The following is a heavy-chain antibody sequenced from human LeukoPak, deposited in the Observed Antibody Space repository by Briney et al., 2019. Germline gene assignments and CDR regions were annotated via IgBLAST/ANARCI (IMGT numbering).Heavy chain of an antibody. CDR3: AREELPGYGMDV. CDR1: GYTFTGNY. J-gene: IGHJ6*02. D-gene: IGHD1-7*01. V-gene: IGHV1-2*02. Sequence: EASVKVSCKASGYTFTGNYMHWFRQAPGQGLEWMGWINSNSGATNYAQKFQDRVTMTRDTSITTAYMEPTRLTPDDTAVYYCAREELPGYGMDVWGQGTTVTVSS. CDR2: INSNSGAT.